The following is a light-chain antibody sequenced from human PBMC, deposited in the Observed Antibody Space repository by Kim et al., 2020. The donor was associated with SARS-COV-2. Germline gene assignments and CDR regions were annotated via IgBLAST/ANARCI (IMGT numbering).Light chain of an antibody. CDR2: GAS. Sequence: EIVMTQSPATLSVSPGERATLSCRASRSVSSHLAWYQQKPGQGPRLLIYGASTRATGVPDRFSGSGSGTDFTLTISSLHSEDFAAYYCQHYVNWPLTFGGGTKVDIK. CDR3: QHYVNWPLT. CDR1: RSVSSH. J-gene: IGKJ4*01. V-gene: IGKV3-15*01.